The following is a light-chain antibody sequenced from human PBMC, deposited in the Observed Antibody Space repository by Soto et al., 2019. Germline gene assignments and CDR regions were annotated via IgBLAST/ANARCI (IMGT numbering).Light chain of an antibody. CDR2: DAS. CDR1: QSVSSY. V-gene: IGKV3-11*01. Sequence: EIVLTQSPATLSLSPGERATLSCRASQSVSSYLSWYQQKPGQAPRLLIYDASNRATGIPARFSGSGSGTDFTLTISSLEPEDFEVYYCQQRSNWTPGLTFGGGTKVEIK. J-gene: IGKJ4*01. CDR3: QQRSNWTPGLT.